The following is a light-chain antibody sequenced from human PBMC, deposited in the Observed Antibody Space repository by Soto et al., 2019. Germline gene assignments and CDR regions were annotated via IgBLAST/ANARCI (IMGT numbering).Light chain of an antibody. V-gene: IGLV2-14*01. Sequence: QSALTQPASVSGSPGQSITISCTGTSSDVGGYNYVSWYQQYPGKAPKLIIYEVSNRPSGVSNRFSGSKSGNTASLTISGLQAEDEADYYCSSYASSITWVFGGGTKVTVL. J-gene: IGLJ3*02. CDR3: SSYASSITWV. CDR2: EVS. CDR1: SSDVGGYNY.